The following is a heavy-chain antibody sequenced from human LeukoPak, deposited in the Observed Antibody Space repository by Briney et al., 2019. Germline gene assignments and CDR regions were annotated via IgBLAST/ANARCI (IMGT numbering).Heavy chain of an antibody. J-gene: IGHJ6*02. CDR1: GYTFTSYY. Sequence: GASVKVSCKASGYTFTSYYMHWVRQAPGQGLEWMGIINPSGGSTSYAQKFQGSVTMTRDTSTSTVYMELSSLRSEDTAVYYCARNYDCWSGSKLYYGMEVWGQGTTVTVPS. V-gene: IGHV1-46*01. D-gene: IGHD3-3*01. CDR2: INPSGGST. CDR3: ARNYDCWSGSKLYYGMEV.